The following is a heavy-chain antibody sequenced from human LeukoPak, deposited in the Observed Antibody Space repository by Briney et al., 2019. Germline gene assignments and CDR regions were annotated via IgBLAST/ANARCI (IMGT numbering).Heavy chain of an antibody. D-gene: IGHD6-13*01. V-gene: IGHV4-59*01. J-gene: IGHJ4*02. CDR3: ASLYSSSWRREY. Sequence: KSSETLSLTCTVSGGSISSYYLSWIRQPPGKTLDWIGYIYSSGCTNYNPSLKSRVTISVDTSKNQVSLKVNSVTAADTAVYYCASLYSSSWRREYWGQGTRVSVS. CDR2: IYSSGCT. CDR1: GGSISSYY.